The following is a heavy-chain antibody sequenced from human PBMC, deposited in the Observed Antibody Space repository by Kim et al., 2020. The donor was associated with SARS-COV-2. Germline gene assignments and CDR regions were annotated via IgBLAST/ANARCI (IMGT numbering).Heavy chain of an antibody. V-gene: IGHV3-53*01. Sequence: SVKGRFTISRDNSKNTLYLQMNSLRAEDTAVYYCARGYYDSSGYQGTFDYWGQGTLVTVSS. J-gene: IGHJ4*02. CDR3: ARGYYDSSGYQGTFDY. D-gene: IGHD3-22*01.